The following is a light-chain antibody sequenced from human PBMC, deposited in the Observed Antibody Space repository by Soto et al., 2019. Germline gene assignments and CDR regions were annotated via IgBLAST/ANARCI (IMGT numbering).Light chain of an antibody. Sequence: QSALTQPASVSGSPGQSITISCTGTSSDVGRYNLVSWYQQHPGKAPKLMIYEGSKRPSGVSNRFSGYKSGNTASLTISGLQAEDEADYYCCSYAGSNTLIFGGGTKLTVL. V-gene: IGLV2-23*01. CDR2: EGS. CDR1: SSDVGRYNL. CDR3: CSYAGSNTLI. J-gene: IGLJ2*01.